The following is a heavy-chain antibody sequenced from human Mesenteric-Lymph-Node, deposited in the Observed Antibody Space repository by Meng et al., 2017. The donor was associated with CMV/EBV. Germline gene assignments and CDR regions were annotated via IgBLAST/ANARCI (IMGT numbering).Heavy chain of an antibody. CDR2: INQSGST. CDR3: ARGPGYCSGGSCYSLYFQH. J-gene: IGHJ1*01. V-gene: IGHV4-34*01. Sequence: SFSGYYGSWIRQHPGKGLEWIGEINQSGSTNYNPSLKSRVTISVDTSKNQFSLKLSSVTAADTAVYYCARGPGYCSGGSCYSLYFQHWGQGTLVTVSS. CDR1: SFSGYY. D-gene: IGHD2-15*01.